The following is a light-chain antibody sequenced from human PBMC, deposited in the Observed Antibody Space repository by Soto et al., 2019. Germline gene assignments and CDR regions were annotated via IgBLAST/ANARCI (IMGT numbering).Light chain of an antibody. CDR3: QQSYSTPA. CDR2: AAS. J-gene: IGKJ1*01. V-gene: IGKV1-39*01. CDR1: QSISSY. Sequence: DIQMTQSPSSLSASVGDRVTITCRASQSISSYLNWYQQKPGKAPQLLIYAASSLQSGVPSRFSGRGSGTDFTLTISSLQPEDFATYYCQQSYSTPAFGQGTKVEIK.